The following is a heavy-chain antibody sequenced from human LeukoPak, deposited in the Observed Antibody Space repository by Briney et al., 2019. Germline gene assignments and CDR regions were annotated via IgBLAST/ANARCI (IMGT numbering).Heavy chain of an antibody. V-gene: IGHV3-9*03. CDR1: GFTLTNYA. D-gene: IGHD6-19*01. Sequence: GGSLRLSCAPSGFTLTNYAMSWVRQAPGKGLEWVSGISWNGGNIGYADSVKGRFIISRDNARNSLYLQMNSLRAEDMALYYCAKGGIAVAGTWFDPWGQGTLVTVSS. CDR2: ISWNGGNI. CDR3: AKGGIAVAGTWFDP. J-gene: IGHJ5*02.